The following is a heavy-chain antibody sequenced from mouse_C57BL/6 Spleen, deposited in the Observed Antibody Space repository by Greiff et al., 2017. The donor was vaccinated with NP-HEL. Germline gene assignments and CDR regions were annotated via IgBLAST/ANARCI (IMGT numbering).Heavy chain of an antibody. Sequence: VQLQQSGAELAKPGASVKLSCKASGYTFTSYWMHWVKQRPGQGLEWIGYINPSSGYTKYNQKFKDKATLTADKSSSTAYMQLSSLTYEDSAVYSCAREIDDYGDWFAYWGQVTLVTVSA. CDR2: INPSSGYT. CDR1: GYTFTSYW. J-gene: IGHJ3*01. D-gene: IGHD2-4*01. V-gene: IGHV1-7*01. CDR3: AREIDDYGDWFAY.